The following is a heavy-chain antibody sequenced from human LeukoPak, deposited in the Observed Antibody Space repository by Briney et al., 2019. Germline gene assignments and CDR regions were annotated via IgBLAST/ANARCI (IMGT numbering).Heavy chain of an antibody. CDR1: GGSFSGYY. J-gene: IGHJ3*02. Sequence: SETLSLTCAVYGGSFSGYYWSWIRQPPGKGLEWIGEINHSGSTNYNPSLKGRVTISVDTSKNQFSLKLSSVTAADTAVYYCARIRDSSGYYYVFPAFDIWGQGTMVTVSS. CDR2: INHSGST. CDR3: ARIRDSSGYYYVFPAFDI. V-gene: IGHV4-34*01. D-gene: IGHD3-22*01.